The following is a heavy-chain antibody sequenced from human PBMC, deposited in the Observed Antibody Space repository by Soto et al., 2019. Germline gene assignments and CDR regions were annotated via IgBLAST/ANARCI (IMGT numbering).Heavy chain of an antibody. CDR3: ARDRGNWYFDL. J-gene: IGHJ2*01. CDR1: GITFSNYC. Sequence: QVQLVEAGGGLVKPGGSLRLSCEASGITFSNYCMSWIRQATGKGLEWVSYISSRGSTIYYADSVKGRFTISRDNAKNSLYLQMNILRAEDTAVYYCARDRGNWYFDLWGRGTLVTVSS. D-gene: IGHD3-16*01. CDR2: ISSRGSTI. V-gene: IGHV3-11*01.